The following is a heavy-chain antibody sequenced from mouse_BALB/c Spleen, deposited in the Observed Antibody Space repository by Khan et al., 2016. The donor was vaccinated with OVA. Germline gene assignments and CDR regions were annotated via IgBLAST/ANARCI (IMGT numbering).Heavy chain of an antibody. V-gene: IGHV14-3*02. Sequence: EVQLQQSGAELVKPGASVKLSCSASGFNIKDTYIHWMKQRPEQSLEWIGRIDPPNDDSKYGPKFQAKATLTADTSSNPAYLQLSSLTSEDTAVYYCATLGGIPFAFWGQGTLVSVSA. CDR1: GFNIKDTY. D-gene: IGHD1-1*02. CDR2: IDPPNDDS. J-gene: IGHJ3*01. CDR3: ATLGGIPFAF.